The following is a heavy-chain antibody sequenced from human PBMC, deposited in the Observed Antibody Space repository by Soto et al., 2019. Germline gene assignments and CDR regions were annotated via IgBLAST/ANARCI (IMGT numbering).Heavy chain of an antibody. CDR3: AKPLLGYYYYGMDV. Sequence: GESLKISCAASGFTFSSYAMSWVRQAPGKGLEWVSAISGSGGSTYYADSVKGRFTISRDNSKNTLYLQMNSLRAEDTAVYYCAKPLLGYYYYGMDVWGQGTTVTVSS. D-gene: IGHD2-8*02. J-gene: IGHJ6*02. V-gene: IGHV3-23*01. CDR1: GFTFSSYA. CDR2: ISGSGGST.